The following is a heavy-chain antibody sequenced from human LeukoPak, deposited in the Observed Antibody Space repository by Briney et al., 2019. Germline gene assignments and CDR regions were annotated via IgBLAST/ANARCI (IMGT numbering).Heavy chain of an antibody. D-gene: IGHD2-2*01. Sequence: ASVTVSFTASGGTFSSYAISWVRQAPGQGLEWMGWISAYNGNTNYAQKLQGRVTMTTDTSTSTAYMELRSLRSDDTAVYYCARSTLALNWFDPWGQGTLVTVSS. V-gene: IGHV1-18*01. CDR3: ARSTLALNWFDP. J-gene: IGHJ5*02. CDR2: ISAYNGNT. CDR1: GGTFSSYA.